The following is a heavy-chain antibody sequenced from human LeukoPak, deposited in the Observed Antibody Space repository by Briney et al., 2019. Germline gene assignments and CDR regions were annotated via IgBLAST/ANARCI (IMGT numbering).Heavy chain of an antibody. CDR3: ARDPALIAVSGNDAFDI. CDR1: GYTFTSYG. D-gene: IGHD6-19*01. J-gene: IGHJ3*02. CDR2: ISAYNGNT. Sequence: ASVKVSCKASGYTFTSYGISWVRQAPGQGLEWMGGISAYNGNTNYAQKLQGRVTMTTDTSTSTAYMELRSLRSDDTAVYYCARDPALIAVSGNDAFDIWGQGTMVTVSS. V-gene: IGHV1-18*01.